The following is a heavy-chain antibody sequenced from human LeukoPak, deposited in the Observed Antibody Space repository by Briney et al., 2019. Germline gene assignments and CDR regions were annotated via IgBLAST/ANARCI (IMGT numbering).Heavy chain of an antibody. CDR1: GYSFTSYW. J-gene: IGHJ4*02. D-gene: IGHD6-13*01. V-gene: IGHV5-10-1*01. Sequence: GESLKISCKGSGYSFTSYWISWVRQMPGKGLEWMGRIDPSDSCTNYSPSFQGHVTISADKSISTAYLQWSSLRASDTAMYYCARVGRAAAGFDYWGQGTLVTVSS. CDR2: IDPSDSCT. CDR3: ARVGRAAAGFDY.